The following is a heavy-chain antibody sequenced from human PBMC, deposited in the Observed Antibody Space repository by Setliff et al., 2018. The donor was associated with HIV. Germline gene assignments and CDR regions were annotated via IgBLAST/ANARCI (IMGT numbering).Heavy chain of an antibody. J-gene: IGHJ3*02. V-gene: IGHV3-30*02. CDR1: GFTFISYG. CDR2: IRYDGSYR. CDR3: AKMHTAMDPDTFDI. Sequence: GESLRLTCAVSGFTFISYGMYWVRQAPGKGLEWVAFIRYDGSYRYYVDSVKGRFTISRYNSKNTMFLQMNILRVEDTAIYYCAKMHTAMDPDTFDIWGQGTMVTVSS. D-gene: IGHD5-18*01.